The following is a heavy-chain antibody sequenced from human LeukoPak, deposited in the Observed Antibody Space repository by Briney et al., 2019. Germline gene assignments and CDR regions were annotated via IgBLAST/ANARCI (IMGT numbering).Heavy chain of an antibody. D-gene: IGHD5-24*01. V-gene: IGHV3-11*01. J-gene: IGHJ6*03. Sequence: GGSLRLSCAASGFTFSDYYMNWIRQAPGKGLEWVSYISGSGSTIYYADSVKGRFTISRDNAKNSLYLQMSSLRPEDTAVYYCARERGRVEMATNPRSTYMDVWGKGTTVTVSS. CDR2: ISGSGSTI. CDR3: ARERGRVEMATNPRSTYMDV. CDR1: GFTFSDYY.